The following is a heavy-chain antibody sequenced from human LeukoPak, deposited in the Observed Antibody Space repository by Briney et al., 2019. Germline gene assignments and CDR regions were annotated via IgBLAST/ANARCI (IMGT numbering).Heavy chain of an antibody. CDR3: ARRVTVVRGVASDAFDI. Sequence: GESLKISCKGSGYSFTSYWIGWVRQMPGIGLEWMGIIYPGDSDTRYSPSFQGQVSISADKSITTAYLQWSSLKASDAAMYYCARRVTVVRGVASDAFDIWGQGTMVTVSA. CDR2: IYPGDSDT. J-gene: IGHJ3*02. D-gene: IGHD3-10*01. CDR1: GYSFTSYW. V-gene: IGHV5-51*01.